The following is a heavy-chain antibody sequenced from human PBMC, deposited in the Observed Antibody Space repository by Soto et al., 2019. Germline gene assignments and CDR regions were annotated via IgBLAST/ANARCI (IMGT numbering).Heavy chain of an antibody. D-gene: IGHD2-15*01. J-gene: IGHJ3*02. CDR1: GFSLSTSGVG. CDR2: IYWDDDK. Sequence: QITLKESGPTLVKPTQTLTLTCTFSGFSLSTSGVGVGWIRQPPGKALEWLALIYWDDDKRYSPSLKSRLTITKDTSKNQVLDTMTNMDPVDTATYYCAHSKEASVVPGAFDIWGQGTMVTVSS. CDR3: AHSKEASVVPGAFDI. V-gene: IGHV2-5*02.